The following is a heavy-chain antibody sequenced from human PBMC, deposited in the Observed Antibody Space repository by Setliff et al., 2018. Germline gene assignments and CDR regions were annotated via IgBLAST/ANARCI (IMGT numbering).Heavy chain of an antibody. CDR2: ISPNSGNT. V-gene: IGHV1-2*02. J-gene: IGHJ6*03. CDR3: ARDSTGSDLYEFQYMDV. Sequence: ASVKVSCKASAYIFTNHYIHWIRQAPGQGLEWMGWISPNSGNTMYAQNFQTRVTMTRDTSISTAYLDLTSLRSDDTAIYYCARDSTGSDLYEFQYMDVWGKGTPVTVSS. CDR1: AYIFTNHY. D-gene: IGHD1-26*01.